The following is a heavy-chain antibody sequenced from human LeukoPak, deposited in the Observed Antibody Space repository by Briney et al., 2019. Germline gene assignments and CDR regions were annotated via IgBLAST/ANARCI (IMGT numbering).Heavy chain of an antibody. D-gene: IGHD2-21*02. J-gene: IGHJ4*02. CDR3: ARLYCGGDCYRGFFDY. Sequence: GESLKISCKGSGYSFTSYWIGWVRQMPGKGLDWMGIIYPGDSDTRYSPSFQGQVTISADKSISTAYLQWSSLKASDTAMCYCARLYCGGDCYRGFFDYWGQGTLVTVSS. CDR2: IYPGDSDT. V-gene: IGHV5-51*01. CDR1: GYSFTSYW.